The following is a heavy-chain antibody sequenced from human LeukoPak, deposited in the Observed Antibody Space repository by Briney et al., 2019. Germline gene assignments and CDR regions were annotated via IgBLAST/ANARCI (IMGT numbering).Heavy chain of an antibody. J-gene: IGHJ4*02. Sequence: ASLKVSRKASGYTFTGQYLNWVRQGPGQGPEWVGRINPNSGGTNSGQKFQGRVTMTRDTSISTAYLELSSLTFDDTAVYYCARVDATSLAVHYWGQGTLVTVSS. CDR3: ARVDATSLAVHY. CDR2: INPNSGGT. D-gene: IGHD5-24*01. CDR1: GYTFTGQY. V-gene: IGHV1-2*02.